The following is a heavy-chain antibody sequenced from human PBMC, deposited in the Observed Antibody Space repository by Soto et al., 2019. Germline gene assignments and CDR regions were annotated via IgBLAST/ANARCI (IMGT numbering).Heavy chain of an antibody. CDR3: ARDPRSITGTTSSEDFQH. Sequence: QAQLMQSGAEVKKPGSSVKVSCKASGGTFSGYAINWVRQAPGQGLEWMGGIIPLLGITDYGQKLQGKITIAAEESTGTAYLDLRGLRSEDTAVYYWARDPRSITGTTSSEDFQHRGQGNLVSVS. D-gene: IGHD1-20*01. CDR2: IIPLLGIT. J-gene: IGHJ1*01. CDR1: GGTFSGYA. V-gene: IGHV1-69*01.